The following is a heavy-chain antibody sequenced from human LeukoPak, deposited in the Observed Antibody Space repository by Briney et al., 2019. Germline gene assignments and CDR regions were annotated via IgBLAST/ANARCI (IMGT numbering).Heavy chain of an antibody. Sequence: GGSLRLSCAASGFTFSTYEMNWVRQAPGMGLEWVSYISSSGSTIYYEDSVKGRFTISRDNSKNTLYLQMNSLRAEDTAVYYCAKDLVYLGYCSSTSCYAYAIDIWGQGTMVTVSS. CDR3: AKDLVYLGYCSSTSCYAYAIDI. J-gene: IGHJ3*02. CDR1: GFTFSTYE. CDR2: ISSSGSTI. V-gene: IGHV3-48*03. D-gene: IGHD2-2*01.